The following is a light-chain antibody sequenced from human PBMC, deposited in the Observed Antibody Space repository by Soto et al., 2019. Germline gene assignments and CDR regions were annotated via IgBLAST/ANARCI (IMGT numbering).Light chain of an antibody. CDR2: GAS. Sequence: EIVMTPSPATLSVSPGERATLPCRASQRVSSNLAWYQKKPGQAPRHLTYGASTRAPGLPARIRGGWAGTEFTLTSSSLQSEDFAVYYCQQYNNCPQTFGQGTKVDI. CDR3: QQYNNCPQT. J-gene: IGKJ1*01. V-gene: IGKV3-15*01. CDR1: QRVSSN.